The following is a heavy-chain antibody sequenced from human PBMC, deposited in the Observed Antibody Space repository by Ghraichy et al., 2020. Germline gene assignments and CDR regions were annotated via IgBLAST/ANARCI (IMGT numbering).Heavy chain of an antibody. CDR2: IYSGGST. CDR1: GFTVSSNY. V-gene: IGHV3-53*01. D-gene: IGHD3-3*01. Sequence: GGSLRLSCAASGFTVSSNYMSWVRQAPGKGLEWVSVIYSGGSTYYADSVKGRFTISRDNSKNTLYLQMNSLRAEDTAVYYCARDLGGGYDFWSGSDDAFDIWGQGTMVTVSS. CDR3: ARDLGGGYDFWSGSDDAFDI. J-gene: IGHJ3*02.